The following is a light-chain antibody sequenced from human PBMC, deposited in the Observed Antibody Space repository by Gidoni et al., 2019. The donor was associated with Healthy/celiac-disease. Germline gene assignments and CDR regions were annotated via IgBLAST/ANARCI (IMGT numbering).Light chain of an antibody. CDR2: GAS. CDR3: QHFGN. CDR1: QSISSSQ. V-gene: IGKV3-20*01. Sequence: IVLTQPSGTPSLSPPQSATLSSRASQSISSSQLAWYQQTPGQAPRPLMYGASTRATGIPDRFSGSGSGTDFTLAISRLEPEDFEVYYCQHFGNFGGGTKVE. J-gene: IGKJ4*01.